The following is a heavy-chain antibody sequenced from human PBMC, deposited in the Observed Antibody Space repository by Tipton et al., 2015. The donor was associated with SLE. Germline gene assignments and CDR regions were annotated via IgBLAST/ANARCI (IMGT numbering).Heavy chain of an antibody. CDR2: ISYDGSNK. D-gene: IGHD6-19*01. Sequence: SLRLSCAASGFTFSSYAMHWVRQAPGKGLEWVAVISYDGSNKYYADSVKGRFTISRDNSKNTLYLQMNSLRAEDTAVYYCARGGAVARGYYYGMDVWGQGTTVTVSS. CDR1: GFTFSSYA. V-gene: IGHV3-30*04. J-gene: IGHJ6*02. CDR3: ARGGAVARGYYYGMDV.